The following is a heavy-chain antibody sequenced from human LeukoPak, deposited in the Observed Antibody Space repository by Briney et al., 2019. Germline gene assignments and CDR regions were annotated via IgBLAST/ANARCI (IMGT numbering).Heavy chain of an antibody. Sequence: GGSLRLSCAASGFTFSSYAMSWVRQAPGKGLEWVSAISGSGGSTYYADSVKGRFTISRDNSKNTLYLQMNSLRAEDTAAYYCAKSLIYDSSGFDYWGQGTLVTVSS. D-gene: IGHD3-22*01. CDR1: GFTFSSYA. J-gene: IGHJ4*02. CDR2: ISGSGGST. CDR3: AKSLIYDSSGFDY. V-gene: IGHV3-23*01.